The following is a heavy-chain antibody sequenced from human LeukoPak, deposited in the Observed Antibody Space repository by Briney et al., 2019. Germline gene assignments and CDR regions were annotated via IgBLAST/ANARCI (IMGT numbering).Heavy chain of an antibody. D-gene: IGHD2-8*01. V-gene: IGHV1-46*01. CDR3: ARAFDGCTNGACQDY. CDR1: GYTFTSYY. CDR2: INPSGGST. Sequence: ASVKVSCKASGYTFTSYYMHWVRQAPGQGLEWMGIINPSGGSTSYAQKFQGRVTMTRDMSTSTVYMELSSLRSEDTAVYYCARAFDGCTNGACQDYWGRGTLVTVSS. J-gene: IGHJ4*02.